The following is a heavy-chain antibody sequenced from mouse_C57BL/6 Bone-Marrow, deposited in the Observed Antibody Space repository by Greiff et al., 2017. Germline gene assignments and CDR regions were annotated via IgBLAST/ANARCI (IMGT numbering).Heavy chain of an antibody. V-gene: IGHV1-69*01. D-gene: IGHD1-1*01. CDR2: IDPSDSYT. CDR1: GYTFTSYW. J-gene: IGHJ2*01. Sequence: VQLQQPGAELVMPGASVKLSCTASGYTFTSYWMNWVWQSPGQGLEWIGEIDPSDSYTNYNQKFKGKSTLTVDKSSRPAYMQLRSLTSVDSAVYYSALPSFDYWGQGTTLTVYS. CDR3: ALPSFDY.